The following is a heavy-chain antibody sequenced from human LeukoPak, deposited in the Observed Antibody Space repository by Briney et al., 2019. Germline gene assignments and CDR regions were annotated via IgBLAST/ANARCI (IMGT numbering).Heavy chain of an antibody. J-gene: IGHJ4*02. D-gene: IGHD6-19*01. CDR3: ARGDSSGYYYFDY. Sequence: GGPLRLSCAASGFTVSSNYMSWVRQAPGKGLEWVSVIYSGGNTYYADSVKGRFTISRDNSKNTQYLQMNSLRAEDTAVYYCARGDSSGYYYFDYWGQGTLVTVSS. CDR1: GFTVSSNY. V-gene: IGHV3-53*01. CDR2: IYSGGNT.